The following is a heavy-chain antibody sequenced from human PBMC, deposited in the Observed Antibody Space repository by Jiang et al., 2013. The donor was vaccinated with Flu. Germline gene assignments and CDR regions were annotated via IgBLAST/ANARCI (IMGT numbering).Heavy chain of an antibody. J-gene: IGHJ4*02. CDR3: AREDKTMVLSIDY. CDR1: GFTFRNYA. CDR2: ISESGGGT. D-gene: IGHD4/OR15-4a*01. Sequence: GGSLRLSCAASGFTFRNYAMSWVRQAPGKGLEWVSAISESGGGTYYIDSGKGRFTISRDNSKNTVYLQMNSLRVDDTAVYYCAREDKTMVLSIDYWGQGTLVTVSS. V-gene: IGHV3-23*01.